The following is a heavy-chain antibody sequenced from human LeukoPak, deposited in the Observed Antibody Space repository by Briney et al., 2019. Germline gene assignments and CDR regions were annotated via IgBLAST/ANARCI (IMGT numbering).Heavy chain of an antibody. V-gene: IGHV6-1*01. Sequence: SQTLSLTCAISGDSVSSNSAAWNWIRQSPSRGLEWLGRTDYRSKWFNNYAISMRSRITINPDTSKNQLYLQLKYVTPEDTAVYYCARERSSSPFFDYWGQGMLVTVSS. J-gene: IGHJ4*02. D-gene: IGHD2-2*01. CDR1: GDSVSSNSAA. CDR2: TDYRSKWFN. CDR3: ARERSSSPFFDY.